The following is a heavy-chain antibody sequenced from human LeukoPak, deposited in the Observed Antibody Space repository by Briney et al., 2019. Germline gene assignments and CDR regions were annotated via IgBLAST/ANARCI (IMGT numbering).Heavy chain of an antibody. CDR1: GYTFTDYY. D-gene: IGHD6-13*01. CDR2: INPNSGGT. J-gene: IGHJ4*02. V-gene: IGHV1-2*02. Sequence: ASVKVSCKASGYTFTDYYLHWVRQAPGQGLEWMGWINPNSGGTNYARKFQGRVTMTRDTSISTAYMELTRLTSDDTAVCYCARTNSSSWWYFDYWGQGTLVTVSS. CDR3: ARTNSSSWWYFDY.